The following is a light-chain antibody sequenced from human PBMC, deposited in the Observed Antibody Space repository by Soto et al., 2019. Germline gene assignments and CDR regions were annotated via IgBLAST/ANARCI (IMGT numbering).Light chain of an antibody. CDR1: SSDVGGYNF. J-gene: IGLJ2*01. CDR2: DVS. CDR3: TSYTTSSTQV. Sequence: QSALTQPASVSGSPGQSITISCTGTSSDVGGYNFVSWYQQHPGKATKLMIYDVSNRPSGVSYRFSGSKSGNTASLTISGLQAEDEADYYCTSYTTSSTQVFGGGTKLTVL. V-gene: IGLV2-14*03.